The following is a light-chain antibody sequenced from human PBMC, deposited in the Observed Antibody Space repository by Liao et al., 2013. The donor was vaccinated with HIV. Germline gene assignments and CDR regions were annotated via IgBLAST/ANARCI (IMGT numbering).Light chain of an antibody. J-gene: IGLJ2*01. Sequence: SYVLTQPPSLSVAPGGTARITCGGDIIVTKRVHWYQQKPGQAPVLVISYDSDRPSGIPERFSGSNSGNTATLTISGTQAMDEADYYCQAWDSSTYVVFGGGTKLTVL. V-gene: IGLV3-21*01. CDR3: QAWDSSTYVV. CDR2: YDS. CDR1: IIVTKR.